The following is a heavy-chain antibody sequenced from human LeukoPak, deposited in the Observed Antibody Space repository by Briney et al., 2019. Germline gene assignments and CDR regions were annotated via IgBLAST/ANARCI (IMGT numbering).Heavy chain of an antibody. J-gene: IGHJ4*02. V-gene: IGHV3-64D*09. Sequence: GGSLRLSCSASGFTFSRYPMHWVRQAPGKGLEYVSAISGNGGRTDYADSVKGRFTISRDNSKNTLYLQMSSLRTEDTAIYYCAKAQYDFWSGLDYWGQGTLVTVSS. CDR2: ISGNGGRT. D-gene: IGHD3-3*01. CDR1: GFTFSRYP. CDR3: AKAQYDFWSGLDY.